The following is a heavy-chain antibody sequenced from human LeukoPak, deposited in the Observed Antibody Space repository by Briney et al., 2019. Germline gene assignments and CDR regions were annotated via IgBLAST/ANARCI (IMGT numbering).Heavy chain of an antibody. V-gene: IGHV4-34*01. J-gene: IGHJ4*02. D-gene: IGHD6-19*01. CDR2: INHSGST. CDR3: ARARKAVAAIWSLDY. CDR1: GGSFSGYY. Sequence: SETLSLTCAVYGGSFSGYYWSWIRQPPGKGLEWIGEINHSGSTNYNPSLKSRVTISVDTSKNQFSLKLSSVTAAHTAVYYCARARKAVAAIWSLDYWGQGTLVTVSS.